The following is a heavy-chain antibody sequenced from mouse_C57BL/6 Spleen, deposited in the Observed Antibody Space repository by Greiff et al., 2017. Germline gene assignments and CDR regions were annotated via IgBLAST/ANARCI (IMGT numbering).Heavy chain of an antibody. CDR2: IHPSDSDT. J-gene: IGHJ2*01. V-gene: IGHV1-74*01. CDR1: GYTFTSYW. CDR3: AIDGDYYGSSYYFDY. D-gene: IGHD1-1*01. Sequence: QVQLQQPGAELVKPGASVKVSCKASGYTFTSYWMHWVKQRPGQGLEWIGRIHPSDSDTNYNQKFKGKATLTVDKSSSTSYMQLSSLTSEDSAVYYCAIDGDYYGSSYYFDYWGQGTTLTVSS.